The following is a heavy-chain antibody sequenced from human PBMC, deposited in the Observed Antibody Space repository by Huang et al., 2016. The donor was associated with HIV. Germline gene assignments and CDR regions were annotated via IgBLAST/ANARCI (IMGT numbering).Heavy chain of an antibody. CDR1: GYTFTNYE. V-gene: IGHV1-8*01. CDR3: ARGFGINYNHEAFDV. D-gene: IGHD3-10*01. CDR2: MNPKSGNV. J-gene: IGHJ3*01. Sequence: QIQLAQSGAEVKKPGASVKVSCKASGYTFTNYEINWVRQASGQGLEGIGGMNPKSGNVGYTKKFQGRVAILRNSSINTSYLEVTSLTSEDTAVYYCARGFGINYNHEAFDVWGQGTMVTVSS.